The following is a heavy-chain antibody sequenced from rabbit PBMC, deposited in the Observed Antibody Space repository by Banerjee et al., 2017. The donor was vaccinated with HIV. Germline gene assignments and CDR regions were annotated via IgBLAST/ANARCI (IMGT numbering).Heavy chain of an antibody. CDR2: INTSSGNT. D-gene: IGHD6-1*01. Sequence: QEQLEESGGGLVKPEGSLTLTCTASGFSFSNKYVMCWVRQAPGKGLEWIACINTSSGNTVYATWAKGRFTISRTSSTTVALQMTSLTAADTATYFCARDVGAGDGYASFNLWGPGTLVTVS. CDR3: ARDVGAGDGYASFNL. CDR1: GFSFSNKYV. J-gene: IGHJ4*01. V-gene: IGHV1S45*01.